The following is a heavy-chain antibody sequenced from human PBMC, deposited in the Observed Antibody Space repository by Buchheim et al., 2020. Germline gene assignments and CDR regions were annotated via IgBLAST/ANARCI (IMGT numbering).Heavy chain of an antibody. CDR1: GFTFRSYE. CDR2: FSSSGRTI. CDR3: ARDSRGMDV. J-gene: IGHJ6*02. V-gene: IGHV3-48*03. Sequence: EVQLVEFGGGLVQPGGSLRLSCAASGFTFRSYEMNWVRQPPGKGLEWVSSFSSSGRTIYYADPVKGRFTISRANAKNSLYLQMNSLRAEDTAVYYCARDSRGMDVWGQGTT.